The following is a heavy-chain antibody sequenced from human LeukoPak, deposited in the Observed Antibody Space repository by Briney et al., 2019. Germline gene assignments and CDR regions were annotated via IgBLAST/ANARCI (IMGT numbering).Heavy chain of an antibody. CDR1: GFTFSKYS. CDR2: ITSSSRDI. J-gene: IGHJ4*02. D-gene: IGHD6-19*01. Sequence: GGSLRLSCAASGFTFSKYSMNWVRQAPGKGLEWVSSITSSSRDIYYADSVKGRFTISRDNAKNSLYLQMNSLRAEDTAVYYCARDRDSSGWYDYWGQGTLVTVSS. V-gene: IGHV3-21*01. CDR3: ARDRDSSGWYDY.